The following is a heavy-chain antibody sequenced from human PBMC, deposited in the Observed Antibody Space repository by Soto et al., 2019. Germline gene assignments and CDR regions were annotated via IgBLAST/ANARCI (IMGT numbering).Heavy chain of an antibody. Sequence: SETLSLTCAVSGVSISSGGYSWSWIRQPPGKGLEWIGEIYHSGSTYYNPSLKSRVTISVDKSKNQFSLKLSSVTAADTAVYYCASVAKTINWPDNWGQGTLVTVSS. J-gene: IGHJ5*02. CDR2: IYHSGST. CDR1: GVSISSGGYS. CDR3: ASVAKTINWPDN. V-gene: IGHV4-30-2*01.